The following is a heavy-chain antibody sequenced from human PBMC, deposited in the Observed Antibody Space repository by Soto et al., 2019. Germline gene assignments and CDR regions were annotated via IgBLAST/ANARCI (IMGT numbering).Heavy chain of an antibody. CDR1: GFTVSSNY. D-gene: IGHD4-17*01. V-gene: IGHV3-66*01. CDR3: ARGGSYGDYSWEAVAGAFDI. Sequence: GGSLRLSCAASGFTVSSNYMSWVRQAPGKGLEWVSVIYSGGSTYYADSVKGRFTICRENSKNTLYLQMNSLRAEDTAVYYWARGGSYGDYSWEAVAGAFDIWGQGTMVTVSS. J-gene: IGHJ3*02. CDR2: IYSGGST.